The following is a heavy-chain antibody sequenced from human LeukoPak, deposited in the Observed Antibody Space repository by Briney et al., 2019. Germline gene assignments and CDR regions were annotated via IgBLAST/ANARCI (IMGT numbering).Heavy chain of an antibody. V-gene: IGHV3-7*01. CDR3: ATICSTSCYGYYMDV. CDR1: GFLFSSHW. D-gene: IGHD2-2*01. CDR2: IEHDGSDK. Sequence: GGSLRLSCAAYGFLFSSHWMSWGRQAPGKVLALVANIEHDGSDKYYVDSVTGRFTISRDNAKNSLSLQMNSLRVEDTAVYYCATICSTSCYGYYMDVWGKGTTVTVSS. J-gene: IGHJ6*03.